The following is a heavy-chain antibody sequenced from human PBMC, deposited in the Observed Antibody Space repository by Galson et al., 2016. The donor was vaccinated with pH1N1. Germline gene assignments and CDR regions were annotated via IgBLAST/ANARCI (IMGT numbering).Heavy chain of an antibody. Sequence: QSGAEVKKPGESLKISCKASGCIFTSQWIAWVRQVPGKGLEWVGVVNPGGSTIRYSPSFQGQVTISSDKSISTAYLQWISLRASDTAMYYCARQYDFGDYRGNAFDIWGQGTVVIASS. CDR3: ARQYDFGDYRGNAFDI. J-gene: IGHJ3*02. D-gene: IGHD4-17*01. CDR2: VNPGGSTI. CDR1: GCIFTSQW. V-gene: IGHV5-51*03.